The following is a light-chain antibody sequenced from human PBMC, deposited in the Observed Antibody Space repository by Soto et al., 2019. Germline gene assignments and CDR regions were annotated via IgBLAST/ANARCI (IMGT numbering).Light chain of an antibody. J-gene: IGLJ1*01. Sequence: QSVLTQPPSASGTPGQRVTISCSGGGSNIGINTVNWYQQLPGTAPKVLIYTDNQRPSGVPDRFSGSKSGTSASLAINGLQSGDEADYYCGAWDERLNGYVFGNGTKLTV. V-gene: IGLV1-44*01. CDR1: GSNIGINT. CDR3: GAWDERLNGYV. CDR2: TDN.